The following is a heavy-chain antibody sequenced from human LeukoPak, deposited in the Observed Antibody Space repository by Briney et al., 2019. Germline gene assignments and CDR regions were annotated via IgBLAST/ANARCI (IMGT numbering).Heavy chain of an antibody. V-gene: IGHV4-30-2*06. CDR2: IHESGDT. CDR1: GGSISSGGYY. J-gene: IGHJ4*02. Sequence: SETLSLTCIVSGGSISSGGYYWSWIRQSPGEGLEWIAYIHESGDTYSNPSLKSRVTISADRSKNQFSLRLSSVTAADTAIYYCARLWAADPNLDYWGQGTLVTVSS. CDR3: ARLWAADPNLDY. D-gene: IGHD6-13*01.